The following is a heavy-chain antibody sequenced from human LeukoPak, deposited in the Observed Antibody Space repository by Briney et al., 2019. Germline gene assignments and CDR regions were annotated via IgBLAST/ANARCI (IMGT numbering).Heavy chain of an antibody. Sequence: GASVKVSCKASGYTFTSYGISWVRQAPGQGLEWMGWISAYNGNTNYAQKLQGRVTMTTDTSTSTAYMELRSLRSDDTAVYYCATYGSGNHYFNFFDYWGQGTLVTVSS. CDR3: ATYGSGNHYFNFFDY. CDR1: GYTFTSYG. D-gene: IGHD3-10*01. J-gene: IGHJ4*02. CDR2: ISAYNGNT. V-gene: IGHV1-18*01.